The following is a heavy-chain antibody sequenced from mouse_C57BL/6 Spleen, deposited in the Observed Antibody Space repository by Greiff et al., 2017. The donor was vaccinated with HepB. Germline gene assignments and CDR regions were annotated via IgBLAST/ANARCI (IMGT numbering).Heavy chain of an antibody. Sequence: QVQLQQPGAELVMPGASVKLSCKASGYTFTSYWMHWVKQRPGQGLEWIGEIDPSDSYTNYNQKFKGKSPLPVDKSSSTAYMQLSSLTSEDSAVYYCARGRYGNYTFAYWGQGTLVTVSA. J-gene: IGHJ3*01. CDR2: IDPSDSYT. CDR3: ARGRYGNYTFAY. CDR1: GYTFTSYW. D-gene: IGHD2-1*01. V-gene: IGHV1-69*01.